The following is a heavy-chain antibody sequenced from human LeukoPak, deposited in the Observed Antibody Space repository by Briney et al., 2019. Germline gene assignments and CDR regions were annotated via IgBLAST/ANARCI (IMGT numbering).Heavy chain of an antibody. CDR2: IYYSGIT. CDR1: GDSIISGGYY. J-gene: IGHJ4*02. Sequence: SATLSLPCTVSGDSIISGGYYWGWIRQPPGKGLEWIGTIYYSGITYCNPSLKSRVTVSVDTPKNQFSLKLNSVIDADTAVYFCARQPTGAWQWTFDNWGQGTLVTVSS. CDR3: ARQPTGAWQWTFDN. D-gene: IGHD6-19*01. V-gene: IGHV4-39*01.